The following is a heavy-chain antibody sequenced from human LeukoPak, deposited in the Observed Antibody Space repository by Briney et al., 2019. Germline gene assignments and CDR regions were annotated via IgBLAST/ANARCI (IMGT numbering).Heavy chain of an antibody. CDR2: IRQDGDEK. D-gene: IGHD2-8*02. V-gene: IGHV3-7*01. J-gene: IGHJ2*01. CDR3: ARVRTEWYIDL. Sequence: PGGSLRLSCAGSGFIFNSHWMTWVRQAPGMGLEWVGNIRQDGDEKFYADSVRGRFTISRDNAKNSLYLRLNSLRAEDTAIYYCARVRTEWYIDLWGRGTLVTVSP. CDR1: GFIFNSHW.